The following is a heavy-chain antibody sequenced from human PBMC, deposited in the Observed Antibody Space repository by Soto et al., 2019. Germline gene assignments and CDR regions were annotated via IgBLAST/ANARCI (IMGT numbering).Heavy chain of an antibody. V-gene: IGHV3-30*04. CDR3: ARPYCSSTSCNWFDP. CDR2: ISYDGSNK. J-gene: IGHJ5*02. D-gene: IGHD2-2*01. CDR1: GFTFSSYA. Sequence: GGSLRLSCAASGFTFSSYAMHWVRQAPGKGMEWVAGISYDGSNKYYADSVKGRFTISRDNSKNTLYLQMNSLRAEDTAVYYCARPYCSSTSCNWFDPWGQGTLVTVSS.